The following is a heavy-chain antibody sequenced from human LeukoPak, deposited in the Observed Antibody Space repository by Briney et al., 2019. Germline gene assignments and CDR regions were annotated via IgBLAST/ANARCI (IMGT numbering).Heavy chain of an antibody. CDR1: GFTFSSYA. D-gene: IGHD6-19*01. CDR3: ASRAGYSSGWYFDY. CDR2: ISGNGNYT. V-gene: IGHV3-23*01. J-gene: IGHJ4*02. Sequence: GGSLRLSCAASGFTFSSYAMSWVRQAPGKGLEWVSAISGNGNYTYYADSVKGRFTISRDNSKNTLYLQMNSLRAEDTAVYYCASRAGYSSGWYFDYWGQGTLVTVSS.